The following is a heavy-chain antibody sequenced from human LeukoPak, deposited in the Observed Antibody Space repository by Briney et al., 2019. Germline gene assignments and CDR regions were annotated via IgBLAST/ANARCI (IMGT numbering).Heavy chain of an antibody. V-gene: IGHV4-4*07. CDR1: GGSISSYY. D-gene: IGHD3-22*01. Sequence: SETLSLTCTVCGGSISSYYWSWIRQPAGKGLEWIGRIYTSGRTNYNPSLKSRVTISVDTSKNQFSLKLSSVTAADTAVYYCARSYDSSGYPLYLAYWGQGTLVTVSS. CDR2: IYTSGRT. J-gene: IGHJ4*02. CDR3: ARSYDSSGYPLYLAY.